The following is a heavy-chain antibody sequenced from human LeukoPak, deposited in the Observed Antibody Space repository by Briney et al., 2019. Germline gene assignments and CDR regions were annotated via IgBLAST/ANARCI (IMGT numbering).Heavy chain of an antibody. CDR2: LSSDGSNT. Sequence: GGSLRLSCAASGFTFTSYWMHWVRQGPGKGVEWVSRLSSDGSNTAYADSVKGRFTISRDNAKSTLFLQMNSLRAEDTAVYYCVRAGSSRPFDYWGQGTLVTVSS. J-gene: IGHJ4*02. CDR1: GFTFTSYW. CDR3: VRAGSSRPFDY. V-gene: IGHV3-74*01. D-gene: IGHD1-26*01.